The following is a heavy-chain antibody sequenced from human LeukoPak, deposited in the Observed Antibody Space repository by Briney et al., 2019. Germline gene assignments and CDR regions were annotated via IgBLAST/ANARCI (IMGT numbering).Heavy chain of an antibody. CDR2: INSDGSST. Sequence: GGSLRLACADSGLTFSSYWMHWVRQAPGKGLVWVARINSDGSSTSYADSVKGRFTISRDNAKNTLYLQMNSLRAEDTAVYYCAKEPAETSLFVVDYWCQGTLVTVSS. CDR1: GLTFSSYW. CDR3: AKEPAETSLFVVDY. J-gene: IGHJ4*02. V-gene: IGHV3-74*01.